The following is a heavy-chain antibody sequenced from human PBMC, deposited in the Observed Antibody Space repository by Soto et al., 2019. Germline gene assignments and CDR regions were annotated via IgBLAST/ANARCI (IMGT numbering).Heavy chain of an antibody. V-gene: IGHV3-23*01. J-gene: IGHJ4*02. Sequence: EVQLLESGGGLVQPGGSLRLSCAASGLPFSSHAMSWVRQAPGTGLEWVSSISISGGNTYYADSVRGRFTISRDNSKNTLYLHMNSLTAENTSIYYSANEIQPNDFWGQGTLVTVSS. D-gene: IGHD3-3*01. CDR1: GLPFSSHA. CDR2: ISISGGNT. CDR3: ANEIQPNDF.